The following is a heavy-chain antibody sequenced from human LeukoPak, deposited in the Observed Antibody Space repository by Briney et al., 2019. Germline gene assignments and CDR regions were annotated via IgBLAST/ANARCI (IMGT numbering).Heavy chain of an antibody. J-gene: IGHJ6*02. CDR2: ISAYNGNT. Sequence: ASVNVSCKASGYTFTSYGISWVRQAPGQGLEWMGWISAYNGNTNYAQKLQGRVTMTIDTSTSTAYMELRSLRSDDTAVYYCARGNTVTTEYYYYGMDVWGQGTTVTVSS. CDR3: ARGNTVTTEYYYYGMDV. V-gene: IGHV1-18*01. D-gene: IGHD4-17*01. CDR1: GYTFTSYG.